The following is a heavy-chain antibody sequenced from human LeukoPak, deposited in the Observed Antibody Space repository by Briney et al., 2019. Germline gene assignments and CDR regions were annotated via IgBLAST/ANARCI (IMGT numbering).Heavy chain of an antibody. Sequence: GRSLRLSCEASGFTFSNYAMHWVRRAPGKGLEWVALISYDGSTKHYADSVKGRFTISRDNSKNTLSLQINSLRSEDTGVYYCAKDLHYYGPGSSPQYWGQGTLVTVSS. CDR3: AKDLHYYGPGSSPQY. J-gene: IGHJ4*02. V-gene: IGHV3-30*18. D-gene: IGHD3-10*01. CDR2: ISYDGSTK. CDR1: GFTFSNYA.